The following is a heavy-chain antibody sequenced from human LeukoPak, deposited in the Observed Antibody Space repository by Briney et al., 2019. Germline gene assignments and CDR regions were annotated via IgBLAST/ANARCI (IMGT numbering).Heavy chain of an antibody. Sequence: GGSLRLSCAASGFTFSSYSMNWVRQAPGKGLEGVSYISSSSSTIYYADSVKGRFTISRDNAKNSLYLQMNSLRAEDTAVYYCARALKGNAFDIWGQGTMVTVSS. CDR3: ARALKGNAFDI. J-gene: IGHJ3*02. D-gene: IGHD2-8*01. CDR2: ISSSSSTI. CDR1: GFTFSSYS. V-gene: IGHV3-48*04.